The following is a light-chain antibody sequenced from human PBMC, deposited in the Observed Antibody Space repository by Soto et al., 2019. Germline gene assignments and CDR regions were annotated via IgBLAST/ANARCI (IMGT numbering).Light chain of an antibody. CDR2: DAS. CDR3: QQYNSYWT. Sequence: DIQMTQSPSTLSASVGDRVTITCRASQSISSWLAWYQQKPGKAPKLLIYDASSLESGVPSRFXXXXXXXXXXXXISSLQPDDFATYYCQQYNSYWTFGQGTKVEIK. CDR1: QSISSW. V-gene: IGKV1-5*01. J-gene: IGKJ1*01.